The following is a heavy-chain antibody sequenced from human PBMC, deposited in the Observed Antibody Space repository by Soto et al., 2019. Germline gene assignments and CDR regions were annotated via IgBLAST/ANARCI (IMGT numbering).Heavy chain of an antibody. CDR2: ISGSGGST. Sequence: GGSLRLSCAASGFTFSSYAMSWVRQAPGKGLEWVSAISGSGGSTYYADSVKGRFTISRDNSKNTLYLQMNSLRAEDTAVYYCAKDGGYSYGYGFYFDYWGQGTLVTVSS. V-gene: IGHV3-23*01. CDR1: GFTFSSYA. CDR3: AKDGGYSYGYGFYFDY. D-gene: IGHD5-18*01. J-gene: IGHJ4*02.